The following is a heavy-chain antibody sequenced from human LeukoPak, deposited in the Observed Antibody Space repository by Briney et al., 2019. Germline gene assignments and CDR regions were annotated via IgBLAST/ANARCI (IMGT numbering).Heavy chain of an antibody. Sequence: PGGSLRLSCAASAFTFTNYWMTWVRQAPGKGLEWVANIKQDGSEKYYVDSVKGRFTISRDNAENSVYLQMHSLRGDDTAVYYCATSLGATDFNYWGQGTLVTVSS. J-gene: IGHJ4*02. CDR1: AFTFTNYW. V-gene: IGHV3-7*05. D-gene: IGHD1-26*01. CDR3: ATSLGATDFNY. CDR2: IKQDGSEK.